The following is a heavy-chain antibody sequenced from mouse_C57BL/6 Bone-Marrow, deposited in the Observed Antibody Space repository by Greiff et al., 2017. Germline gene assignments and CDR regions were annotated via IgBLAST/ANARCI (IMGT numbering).Heavy chain of an antibody. J-gene: IGHJ3*01. D-gene: IGHD1-1*01. CDR1: GFTFSSYA. CDR2: ISDGGSYT. V-gene: IGHV5-4*01. CDR3: ARDRGVGYYPFAY. Sequence: EVMLVESGGGLVKPGGSLKLSCAASGFTFSSYAMSWVRQTPAKRLEWVATISDGGSYTYYPDNVKGRFTISRNKAMNNLYLQSRHLQSEDTAMYYCARDRGVGYYPFAYWGQGTLVTVSA.